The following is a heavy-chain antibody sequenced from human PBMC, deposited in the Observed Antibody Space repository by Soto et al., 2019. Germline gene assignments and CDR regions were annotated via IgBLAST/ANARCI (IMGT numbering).Heavy chain of an antibody. V-gene: IGHV4-31*03. J-gene: IGHJ3*02. Sequence: QVQLQESGPGLVKPSQTLSLTCTVSGGSISSGGYYWSWIRQHPGKGLEWIGYIYYSGSTYYNPSLKSRVTISLDTSKNQVFPKLSSVTAADTAVYDCAIEKCGSGSDAFDIWGQGPMVTVSS. CDR3: AIEKCGSGSDAFDI. CDR1: GGSISSGGYY. D-gene: IGHD3-10*01. CDR2: IYYSGST.